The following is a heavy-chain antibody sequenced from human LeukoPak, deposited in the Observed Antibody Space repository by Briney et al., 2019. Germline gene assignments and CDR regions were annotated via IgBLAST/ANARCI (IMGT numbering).Heavy chain of an antibody. CDR3: ARRIMITFGGVHPKFDP. V-gene: IGHV4-59*01. Sequence: SETLSLTCTVSDDSITIYYWSWIRQPPGKGLEWIGYIDHTGITNYNPSLNSRVTISRDTSKNHFSLELSSATAADTAVYYCARRIMITFGGVHPKFDPWGQGTLVTVSS. CDR2: IDHTGIT. D-gene: IGHD3-16*01. CDR1: DDSITIYY. J-gene: IGHJ5*02.